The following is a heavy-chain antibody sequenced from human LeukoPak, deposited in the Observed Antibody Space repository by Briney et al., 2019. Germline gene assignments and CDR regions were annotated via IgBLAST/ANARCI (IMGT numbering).Heavy chain of an antibody. D-gene: IGHD6-19*01. CDR1: GFTFSSYD. CDR2: ISSSGSTI. Sequence: PGGSLRLSCAASGFTFSSYDMNWVRQAPGKGLEWVSHISSSGSTIYYADSVKGRSTISRDNAKNSLYLQMNSLRAEDTAVYYCARDRSQWLASYFFDYWGQGTLVTVSS. V-gene: IGHV3-48*03. CDR3: ARDRSQWLASYFFDY. J-gene: IGHJ4*02.